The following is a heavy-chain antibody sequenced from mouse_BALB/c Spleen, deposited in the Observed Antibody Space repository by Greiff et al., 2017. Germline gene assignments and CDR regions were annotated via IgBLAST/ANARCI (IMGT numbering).Heavy chain of an antibody. V-gene: IGHV2-9*02. Sequence: VMLVESGPGLVAPSQSLSITCTVSGFSLTSYGVHWVRQPPGKGLEWLGVIWAGGSTNYNSALMSRLSISKDNSKSQVFLKMNSLQTDDTAMYYCARGYGSSYWYFDVWGAGTTVTVSS. J-gene: IGHJ1*01. CDR1: GFSLTSYG. D-gene: IGHD1-1*01. CDR3: ARGYGSSYWYFDV. CDR2: IWAGGST.